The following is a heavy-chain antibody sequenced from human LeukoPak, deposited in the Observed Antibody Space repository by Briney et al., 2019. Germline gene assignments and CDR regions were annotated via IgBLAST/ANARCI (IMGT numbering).Heavy chain of an antibody. CDR1: GFAFSSYW. CDR3: ARDRSSAGMEEDYYYMDV. J-gene: IGHJ6*03. D-gene: IGHD6-6*01. CDR2: INQDGTDK. Sequence: PGGSLRLSCAASGFAFSSYWMSWVRQAPGKGLEWVANINQDGTDKQYVDSAKGRFTISRDNAKNSLYLQMNSLRAEDTAVYYCARDRSSAGMEEDYYYMDVWGKGTTVTVSS. V-gene: IGHV3-7*01.